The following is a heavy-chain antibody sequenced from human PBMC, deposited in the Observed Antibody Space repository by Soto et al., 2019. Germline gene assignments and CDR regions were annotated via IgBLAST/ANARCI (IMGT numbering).Heavy chain of an antibody. CDR1: GGSISSSSYY. D-gene: IGHD1-26*01. CDR2: IYYSGST. CDR3: ARRYGSAIDY. J-gene: IGHJ4*02. V-gene: IGHV4-39*07. Sequence: CTVSGGSISSSSYYWGWIRQPPGKGLEWIGSIYYSGSTYYNPSLKSRVTISVDTSKNQFSLKLSSVTAADTAVYYCARRYGSAIDYWGQGTLVTVSS.